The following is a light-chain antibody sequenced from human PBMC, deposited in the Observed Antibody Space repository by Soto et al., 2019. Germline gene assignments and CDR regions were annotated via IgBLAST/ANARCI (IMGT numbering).Light chain of an antibody. Sequence: EIVLTQSPDTLSLSAGERATLSCRASQSIGNSLAWYQQKPGQAPRLLIYDASKRATGIPARFSGSRSGTDFTLIIASLEPEDFAVYSCQQRRSWPLTFGGGTNVEIK. CDR3: QQRRSWPLT. CDR1: QSIGNS. J-gene: IGKJ4*01. V-gene: IGKV3-11*01. CDR2: DAS.